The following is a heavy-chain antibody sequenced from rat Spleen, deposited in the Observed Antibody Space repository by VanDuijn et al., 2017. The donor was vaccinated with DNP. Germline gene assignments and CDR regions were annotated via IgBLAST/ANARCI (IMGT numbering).Heavy chain of an antibody. CDR1: GFSLTVYH. CDR2: MHSGGGT. V-gene: IGHV2-27*01. D-gene: IGHD4-3*01. Sequence: QVQLKESGPGLVQPSQTLSLTCTVSGFSLTVYHVHWVRQPPGKALEWMGKMHSGGGTDYSSVLKSRLSISRDTSKSQVFLKMNSVQTEDTAMYFCTSYNSGYEAYWGQGTLVTVSS. CDR3: TSYNSGYEAY. J-gene: IGHJ3*01.